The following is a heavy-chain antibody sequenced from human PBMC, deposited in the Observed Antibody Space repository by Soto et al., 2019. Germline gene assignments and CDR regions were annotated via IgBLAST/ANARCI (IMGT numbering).Heavy chain of an antibody. CDR1: GLTVSTNP. J-gene: IGHJ4*02. CDR2: IYTGGGT. CDR3: ARDGSGH. V-gene: IGHV3-66*01. Sequence: EVQLVESGGGLVQPGGSLRLSCAASGLTVSTNPMSWVRQAPGKGLEWVSGIYTGGGTHYADSVKGRFTIARDNSKNTVNLQMNSLRPEDTAVYYCARDGSGHWGQGTLVTVSS.